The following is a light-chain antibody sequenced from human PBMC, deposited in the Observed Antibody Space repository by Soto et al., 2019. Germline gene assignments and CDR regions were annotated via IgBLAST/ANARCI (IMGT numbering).Light chain of an antibody. CDR1: QSVSSY. Sequence: EIVLTQSPATLSLSPGERATLSCRASQSVSSYLIGYQQKPGQAPRLLIYDASNRATGIPARFSGSGSGTDFSLTISSLEPEDFAVYYCHQRINWPYTFGQGTKLEIK. CDR3: HQRINWPYT. J-gene: IGKJ2*01. V-gene: IGKV3-11*01. CDR2: DAS.